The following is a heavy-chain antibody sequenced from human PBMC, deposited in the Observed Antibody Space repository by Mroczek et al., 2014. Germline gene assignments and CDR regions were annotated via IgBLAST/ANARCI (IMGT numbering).Heavy chain of an antibody. CDR3: ARFGVVGDLYGMDV. V-gene: IGHV3-30*03. Sequence: QVQLVESGGGVVQPGRSLRLSCAASGFTFSSYGMHWVRQAPGKGLEWVAVISYDGSNKYYADSVKGRFTISRDNSKNTLYLQMNSLRAEDTAVYYCARFGVVGDLYGMDVWGQGTTVTVSS. D-gene: IGHD3-16*01. J-gene: IGHJ6*02. CDR2: ISYDGSNK. CDR1: GFTFSSYG.